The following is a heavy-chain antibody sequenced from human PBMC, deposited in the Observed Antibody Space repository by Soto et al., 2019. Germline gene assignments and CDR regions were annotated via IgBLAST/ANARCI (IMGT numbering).Heavy chain of an antibody. J-gene: IGHJ4*02. V-gene: IGHV3-7*01. CDR3: ARDRRDWNYGGHYFDY. CDR2: IKQDGSEK. D-gene: IGHD1-7*01. CDR1: GLTFSSYW. Sequence: EVHLVESGGGLVQPGGSLRLSCAASGLTFSSYWMSWVRQAPGKGLEWVANIKQDGSEKYYVDSVKGRFTISRDNAKNSLFLQMNSLRAEDTAVYYCARDRRDWNYGGHYFDYWGQGTLVTVSS.